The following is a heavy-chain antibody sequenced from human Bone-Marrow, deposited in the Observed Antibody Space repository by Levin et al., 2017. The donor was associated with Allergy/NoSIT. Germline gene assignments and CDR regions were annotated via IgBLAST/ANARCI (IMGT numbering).Heavy chain of an antibody. CDR2: LSYDGNSE. Sequence: GGSLRLSCAASGFTFSTSAMHWVRQAPGKGLEWVALLSYDGNSEYYAESVKGRFTISRDSSDNTLYLQMNSLRTEDSAIYYCARGGGFGSVDYWGQGTLVSVSS. CDR3: ARGGGFGSVDY. CDR1: GFTFSTSA. D-gene: IGHD3-10*01. J-gene: IGHJ4*02. V-gene: IGHV3-30-3*01.